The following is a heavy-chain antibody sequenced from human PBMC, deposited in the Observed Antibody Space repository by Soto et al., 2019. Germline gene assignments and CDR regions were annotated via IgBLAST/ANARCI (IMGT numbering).Heavy chain of an antibody. CDR2: ISYDGNNI. J-gene: IGHJ4*02. V-gene: IGHV3-30*18. CDR1: GFTFSTYG. CDR3: AKSVYNWNDGFFDY. D-gene: IGHD1-1*01. Sequence: QVQLVESGGGVVQPGRSLRLSCAASGFTFSTYGMHWVRQAPGKGLEWVAVISYDGNNIYYADSVKGRFTISRDNSKNTLYLQMSSLRAEDTAVYYCAKSVYNWNDGFFDYWGQGTLVTVSS.